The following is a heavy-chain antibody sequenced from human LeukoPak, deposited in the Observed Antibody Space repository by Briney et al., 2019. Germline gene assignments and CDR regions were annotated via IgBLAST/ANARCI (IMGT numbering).Heavy chain of an antibody. Sequence: PGRSLRLSCAASGFTVSSYGMHWVRQAPGKGLEWVAVIWYDGSNKYYADSVKGRFTISRDNSNNTLYLQMNSLRAEDTAVYYCAREIAARFAPWGQGALVTVSS. CDR1: GFTVSSYG. V-gene: IGHV3-33*01. J-gene: IGHJ5*02. CDR3: AREIAARFAP. CDR2: IWYDGSNK. D-gene: IGHD6-13*01.